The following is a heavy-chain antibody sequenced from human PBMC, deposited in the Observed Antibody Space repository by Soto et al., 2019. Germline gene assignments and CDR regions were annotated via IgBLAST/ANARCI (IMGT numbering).Heavy chain of an antibody. CDR1: GYTFTGYY. Sequence: QVQLVQSGAEVKKPGASVKVSCKASGYTFTGYYMHWVRQAPGQGLEWMGWINPNSGGTNYAQKFQGRGTMTRDTAISTSYMELSRLRSDDTAVYYWARVDIVVVPAGYYYGMDVWGQGTTVTVSS. CDR2: INPNSGGT. CDR3: ARVDIVVVPAGYYYGMDV. V-gene: IGHV1-2*02. D-gene: IGHD2-2*01. J-gene: IGHJ6*02.